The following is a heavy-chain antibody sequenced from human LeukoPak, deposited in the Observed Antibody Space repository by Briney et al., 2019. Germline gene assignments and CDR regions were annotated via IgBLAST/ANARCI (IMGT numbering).Heavy chain of an antibody. CDR1: GFTFDDYA. Sequence: GGSLRLSCAASGFTFDDYAMHWVRQAPGKGLEWVSGISWNSGSIGYADSVKGRFTISRDNAKNSLYLQMNSLRAEDTAVYYCARDGQYGSGSYPYFDYWGQGTLVTVSS. D-gene: IGHD3-10*01. V-gene: IGHV3-9*01. CDR2: ISWNSGSI. J-gene: IGHJ4*02. CDR3: ARDGQYGSGSYPYFDY.